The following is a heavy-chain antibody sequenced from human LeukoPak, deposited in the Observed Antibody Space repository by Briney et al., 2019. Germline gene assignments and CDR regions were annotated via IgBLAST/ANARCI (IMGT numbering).Heavy chain of an antibody. Sequence: SVKVSCKASGGTFISYAISWVRQAPGQGLEWMGGIIPIFGTANYAQKFQGRVTITADESTSTAYMELSSLRSEDTAVYYCARDFCTNGVCYPFDYWGQGTLVTVSS. J-gene: IGHJ4*02. CDR1: GGTFISYA. D-gene: IGHD2-8*01. V-gene: IGHV1-69*13. CDR2: IIPIFGTA. CDR3: ARDFCTNGVCYPFDY.